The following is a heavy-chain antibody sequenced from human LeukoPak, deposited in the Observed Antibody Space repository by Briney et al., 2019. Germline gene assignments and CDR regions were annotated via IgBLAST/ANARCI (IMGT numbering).Heavy chain of an antibody. CDR2: IYYSGST. J-gene: IGHJ4*02. D-gene: IGHD6-13*01. CDR3: ARESSSWYTHYFDY. CDR1: GGSISNYY. Sequence: SETLSLTCTVSGGSISNYYWSWIRQPPGKGLEWIGYIYYSGSTNYNPSLKSRVTISVDTSKNQFSLKLSSVTAADTAVYYCARESSSWYTHYFDYWGQGTLVTVSS. V-gene: IGHV4-59*01.